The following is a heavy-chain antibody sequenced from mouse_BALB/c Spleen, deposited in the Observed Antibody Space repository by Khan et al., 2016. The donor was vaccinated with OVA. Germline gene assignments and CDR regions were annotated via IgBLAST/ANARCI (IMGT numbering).Heavy chain of an antibody. V-gene: IGHV3-2*02. Sequence: EVELVESGPGLVKPSQSLSLTCTVTGYSITTNYAWDWIRQFPGNKLEWMGYISYSGSTSYNPSLKSRISITRDTSKNQFFLPLNSVTTEDTATYYCARKNYYGYAVDYWGQGTSVTVSS. CDR2: ISYSGST. D-gene: IGHD1-1*01. CDR1: GYSITTNYA. CDR3: ARKNYYGYAVDY. J-gene: IGHJ4*01.